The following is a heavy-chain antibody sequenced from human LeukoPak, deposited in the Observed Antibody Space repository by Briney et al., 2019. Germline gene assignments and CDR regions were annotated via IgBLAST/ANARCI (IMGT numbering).Heavy chain of an antibody. D-gene: IGHD2-15*01. CDR2: INHSGHT. CDR1: GGSFSDYY. CDR3: ARVRVAVGVDY. V-gene: IGHV4-34*01. Sequence: SETLSLTCAVYGGSFSDYYWRWIRQPPGKGLEWIGEINHSGHTNYNPSLKSRVTISVDTSKNQFSLRIISVTAADTAVYYCARVRVAVGVDYWGQGNLVTVSS. J-gene: IGHJ4*02.